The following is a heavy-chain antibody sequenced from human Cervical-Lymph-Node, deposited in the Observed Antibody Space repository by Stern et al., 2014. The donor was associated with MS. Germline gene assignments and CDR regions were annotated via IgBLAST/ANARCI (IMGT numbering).Heavy chain of an antibody. CDR1: GFSLTTSGMC. Sequence: ESGPALVKPTQTLTLTCTFSGFSLTTSGMCVSWIRQPPGKALEWLARIDWDDDRYYSSSLKTRLTISKDTFKNQVVLTMTNMDPVDTATYYCARIGEYQLHYFDYWGQGTLVTVSS. D-gene: IGHD2-2*01. V-gene: IGHV2-70*11. J-gene: IGHJ4*02. CDR3: ARIGEYQLHYFDY. CDR2: IDWDDDR.